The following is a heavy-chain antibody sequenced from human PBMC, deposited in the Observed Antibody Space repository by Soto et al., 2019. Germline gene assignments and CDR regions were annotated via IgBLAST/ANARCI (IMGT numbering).Heavy chain of an antibody. CDR2: INHSGRT. J-gene: IGHJ4*02. CDR1: GGSFSGYY. CDR3: ARGVVYCSGGSCRFDY. Sequence: QVQLQQWGAGLLKPSETLSLTCAVYGGSFSGYYWSWIRQPPGKGLEWIGEINHSGRTNYNPSLNSRVTISVDSSENQFALKLSSVTAADTAVYYCARGVVYCSGGSCRFDYWGQGTLVTVSS. D-gene: IGHD2-15*01. V-gene: IGHV4-34*01.